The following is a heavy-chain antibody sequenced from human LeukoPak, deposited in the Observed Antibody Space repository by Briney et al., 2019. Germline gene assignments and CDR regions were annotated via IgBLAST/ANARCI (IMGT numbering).Heavy chain of an antibody. D-gene: IGHD6-19*01. J-gene: IGHJ4*02. CDR3: ASANQWLAFDS. CDR2: ITGPGEGT. CDR1: GFSFSAYA. V-gene: IGHV3-23*01. Sequence: GGSLRLSCEASGFSFSAYALSWVRQAPGKGLEWVSAITGPGEGTWHADSVKGRFTTSRDNSQRTLYLQMNSLRVEDTAVYYCASANQWLAFDSWGQGNLVTVSS.